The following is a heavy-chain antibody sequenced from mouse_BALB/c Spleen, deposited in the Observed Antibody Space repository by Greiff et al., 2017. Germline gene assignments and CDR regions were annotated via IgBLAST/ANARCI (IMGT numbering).Heavy chain of an antibody. CDR2: INPSNGRT. CDR3: ARGKRSY. V-gene: IGHV1S81*02. J-gene: IGHJ2*01. CDR1: GYTFTSYW. Sequence: QVQLQQPGAELVKPGASVKLSCKASGYTFTSYWMHWVKQRPGQGLEWIGEINPSNGRTNYNEKFKSKATLTVDKSSSTAYMQLSSLTSEDSAVYYCARGKRSYWGQGTTLTVSS.